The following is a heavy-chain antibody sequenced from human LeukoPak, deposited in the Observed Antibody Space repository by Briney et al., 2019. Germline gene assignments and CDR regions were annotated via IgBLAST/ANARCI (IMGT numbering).Heavy chain of an antibody. CDR1: GFSFSNYW. Sequence: PGGSLRLSCAASGFSFSNYWMSWVRQAPGKGLEWVSGINWNGGSTGYTDSVKGRFTISRDNAKNSLYLQMNSLRGEDTALYHCAKYSGNYAFDIWGQGTMVTVSS. D-gene: IGHD1-26*01. V-gene: IGHV3-20*01. CDR3: AKYSGNYAFDI. J-gene: IGHJ3*02. CDR2: INWNGGST.